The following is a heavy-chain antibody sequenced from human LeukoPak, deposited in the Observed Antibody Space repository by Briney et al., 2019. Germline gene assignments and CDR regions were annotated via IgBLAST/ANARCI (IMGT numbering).Heavy chain of an antibody. CDR2: INTNTGNP. Sequence: ASVKVSCKASGYTFTGYYMHWVRQAPGQGLEWMGWINTNTGNPTYAQGFTGRFVFSLDTSVSTAYLQISSLKAEDTAVYYCAQGVRGEPFDYWGQGTLVTVSS. J-gene: IGHJ4*02. V-gene: IGHV7-4-1*02. CDR3: AQGVRGEPFDY. D-gene: IGHD3-10*01. CDR1: GYTFTGYY.